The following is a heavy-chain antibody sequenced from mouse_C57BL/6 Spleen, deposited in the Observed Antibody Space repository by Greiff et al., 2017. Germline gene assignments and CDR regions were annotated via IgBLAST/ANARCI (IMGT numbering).Heavy chain of an antibody. CDR1: GYTFTEYT. J-gene: IGHJ1*03. Sequence: QVQLQQSGAELVKPGASVKLSCKASGYTFTEYTIHWVKQRSGQGLEWIGWFYPGSGSIKYNEKFKDKATLTADKSSSTVYMELSRLTSEDSAVYFCARHEDHGDWDSLGYFDVWGTGTTVTVAS. V-gene: IGHV1-62-2*01. CDR2: FYPGSGSI. D-gene: IGHD4-1*01. CDR3: ARHEDHGDWDSLGYFDV.